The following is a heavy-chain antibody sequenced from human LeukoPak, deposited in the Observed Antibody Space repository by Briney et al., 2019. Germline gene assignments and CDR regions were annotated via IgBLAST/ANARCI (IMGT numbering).Heavy chain of an antibody. CDR1: GDRFAGTSAT. Sequence: SQTLSLTCPLSGDRFAGTSATWHWRRQSPSRSLEWLGRTYYRSKWNYDYAVSVKSLITINPDTSMNQFSLQLRSVTPEDTALYYCARAGNGYHDFWGQGVLVTVSS. D-gene: IGHD2-2*01. CDR2: TYYRSKWNY. V-gene: IGHV6-1*01. CDR3: ARAGNGYHDF. J-gene: IGHJ4*02.